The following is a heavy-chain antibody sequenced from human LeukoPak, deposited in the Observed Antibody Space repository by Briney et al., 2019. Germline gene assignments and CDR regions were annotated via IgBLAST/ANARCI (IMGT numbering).Heavy chain of an antibody. J-gene: IGHJ4*02. CDR1: GFTFSSYS. V-gene: IGHV3-21*01. CDR2: ISGSGSYI. Sequence: SGGSLRLSCAASGFTFSSYSMNWVRQAPGKRLEWVSSISGSGSYIHYADSLKGRFTISRDNAKNSLFLQMNSLRAEDTAVYYCARGQQLVPGRLDYFDYWGQGTLVTVSS. D-gene: IGHD6-13*01. CDR3: ARGQQLVPGRLDYFDY.